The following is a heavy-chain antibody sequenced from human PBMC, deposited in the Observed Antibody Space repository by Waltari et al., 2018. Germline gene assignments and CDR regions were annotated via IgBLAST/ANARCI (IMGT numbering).Heavy chain of an antibody. D-gene: IGHD3-3*01. V-gene: IGHV4-39*01. J-gene: IGHJ4*02. CDR2: IYYSGST. CDR1: GGPISSRSHY. CDR3: ARSVTYYDFWSGYYYYFDY. Sequence: QLQLQESGPGLVKPSETPSLTRPVSGGPISSRSHYWGWIRQPPGKGLEWCGSIYYSGSTYYNPSLKSRVTISVDTSKNQFSLKLSSVTAADTAVYYCARSVTYYDFWSGYYYYFDYWGQGTLVTVSS.